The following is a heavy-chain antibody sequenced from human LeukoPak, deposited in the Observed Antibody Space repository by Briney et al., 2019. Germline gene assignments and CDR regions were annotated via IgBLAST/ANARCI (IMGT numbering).Heavy chain of an antibody. J-gene: IGHJ6*02. D-gene: IGHD6-13*01. CDR2: IIPVLNIT. CDR1: VGTLLSSA. V-gene: IGHV1-69*04. CDR3: PRDQGLAAPPPDGLDV. Sequence: SVTDSFKTSVGTLLSSAITWVRQAPGEGLEWMVRIIPVLNITTYAQKFQSSLTITADTSTNTVYIQLSSRRSAEKAGYYYPRDQGLAAPPPDGLDVWGQGTTVIVSS.